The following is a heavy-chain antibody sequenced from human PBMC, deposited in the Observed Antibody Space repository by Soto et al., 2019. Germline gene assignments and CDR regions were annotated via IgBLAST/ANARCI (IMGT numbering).Heavy chain of an antibody. Sequence: GGSLRLSCAASGFTFSSYAMSWVRQAPGKGLEWVSAISGSGGSTYYADSVKGRFTISRDNSKNTLYLQMSSLRAEDTAVYYCAKDVLVVAAPGPFDYWGQGTLVTVSS. D-gene: IGHD2-15*01. CDR1: GFTFSSYA. CDR2: ISGSGGST. J-gene: IGHJ4*02. V-gene: IGHV3-23*01. CDR3: AKDVLVVAAPGPFDY.